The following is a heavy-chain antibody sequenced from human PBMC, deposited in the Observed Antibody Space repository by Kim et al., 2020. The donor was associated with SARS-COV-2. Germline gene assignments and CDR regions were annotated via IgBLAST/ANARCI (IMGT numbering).Heavy chain of an antibody. V-gene: IGHV5-51*01. J-gene: IGHJ1*01. CDR2: IFPGDSNP. CDR1: GYVFTSYC. D-gene: IGHD4-17*01. CDR3: ARHGTTILTPSLN. Sequence: GESLKISCQASGYVFTSYCVAWVRQMPGKGLEWIGIIFPGDSNPKYNPSFEGQVSISVDKSSNTAYLQWSTLKASDTAMDYCARHGTTILTPSLNWGQGT.